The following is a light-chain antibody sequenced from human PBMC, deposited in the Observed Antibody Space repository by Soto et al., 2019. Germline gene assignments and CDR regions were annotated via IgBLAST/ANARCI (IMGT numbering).Light chain of an antibody. V-gene: IGKV3D-15*01. CDR3: QQYNDWPLT. J-gene: IGKJ4*01. CDR2: GAS. CDR1: QSVSDN. Sequence: IVLTQSPATLSVSPGERVTLSCRARQSVSDNLAWYQQKPGQAPRLLIYGASIRATDIPARFSGSGSGTEFSLTISSLQSEDFAVYYCQQYNDWPLTFGGGTKVEIK.